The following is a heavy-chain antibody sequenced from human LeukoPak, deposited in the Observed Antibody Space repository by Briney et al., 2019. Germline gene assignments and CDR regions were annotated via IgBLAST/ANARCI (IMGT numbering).Heavy chain of an antibody. CDR1: AFTIRRNY. V-gene: IGHV3-53*01. CDR2: LYTDSTT. Sequence: GGSLRLSCEASAFTIRRNYMIWVRQAPGKGLEWVSILYTDSTTYYADSVKGRFTIFRDNSKETIYLQMNRLRAEDTAMYYCAGRFSSSPYNAFNIWGQGTMVTVSS. CDR3: AGRFSSSPYNAFNI. D-gene: IGHD6-6*01. J-gene: IGHJ3*02.